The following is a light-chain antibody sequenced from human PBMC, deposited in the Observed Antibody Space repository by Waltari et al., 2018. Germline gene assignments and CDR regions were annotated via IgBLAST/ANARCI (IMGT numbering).Light chain of an antibody. Sequence: DIVMTQSPDSLAVSLGERATINCKSSQSVLFSSNNENYLAWYQQKPGQPPKLLIYWASIRESGVPDRFSGSGSGTDFTLTISSLQAEDVAVYYCQQYYNTPYTLGQGTKLEIK. J-gene: IGKJ2*01. V-gene: IGKV4-1*01. CDR3: QQYYNTPYT. CDR2: WAS. CDR1: QSVLFSSNNENY.